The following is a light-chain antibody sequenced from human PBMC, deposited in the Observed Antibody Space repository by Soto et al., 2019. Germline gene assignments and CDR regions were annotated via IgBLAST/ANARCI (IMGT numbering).Light chain of an antibody. CDR2: KAS. V-gene: IGKV1-5*03. CDR3: QPYNDNWT. Sequence: DIQMTQSPSTLSASVGDRVTITCRASQSISSWLAWHQQKPGKAPRLLIYKASNLESGVASRFSGSGSGTEFTLTTTSLQPDDSAIYYYQPYNDNWTFGQGNKVEIK. CDR1: QSISSW. J-gene: IGKJ1*01.